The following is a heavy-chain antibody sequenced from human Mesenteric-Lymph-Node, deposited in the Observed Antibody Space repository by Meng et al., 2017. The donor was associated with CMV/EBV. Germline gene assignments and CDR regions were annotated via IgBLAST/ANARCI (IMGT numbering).Heavy chain of an antibody. CDR1: GFTFSTYT. CDR3: ARDLPYNWNDGGYFDY. J-gene: IGHJ4*02. D-gene: IGHD1-20*01. CDR2: ITSRSSYI. V-gene: IGHV3-21*01. Sequence: GGSLRLSCAASGFTFSTYTMNWVRQAPGKGLEWVSSITSRSSYIYYADSVKGRFTISRDNAKNALYLQMNSLRAEDTAVYYCARDLPYNWNDGGYFDYWGQGTLVTVS.